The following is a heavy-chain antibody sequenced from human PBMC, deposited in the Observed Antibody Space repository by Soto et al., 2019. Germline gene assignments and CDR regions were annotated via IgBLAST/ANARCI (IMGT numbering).Heavy chain of an antibody. CDR2: ISYDGSNK. J-gene: IGHJ5*02. CDR1: GFTFSSYA. CDR3: SGIAAAGWYNWFDP. V-gene: IGHV3-30*04. Sequence: GGSLRLSCAASGFTFSSYAMHWVRQAPGKGLEWVAVISYDGSNKYYADSVKGRFTISRDNSKNTLYLQMNSLRAEDTAVYYCSGIAAAGWYNWFDPWGQGTLVTVSS. D-gene: IGHD6-13*01.